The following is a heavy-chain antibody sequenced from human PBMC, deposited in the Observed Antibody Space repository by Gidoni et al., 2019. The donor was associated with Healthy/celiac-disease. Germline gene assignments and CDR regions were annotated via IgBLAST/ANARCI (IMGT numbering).Heavy chain of an antibody. CDR2: IYYSGST. J-gene: IGHJ5*02. CDR3: ARDDRYYYDSSGSYNWFDP. V-gene: IGHV4-39*07. D-gene: IGHD3-22*01. CDR1: GGSLSSSSYY. Sequence: QLQLQESGPGLVKPSETLSLTCTVSGGSLSSSSYYWGWIRQPPGKGLEWIGSIYYSGSTYYNPSLKSRVTISVDTSKNQFSLKLSSVTAADTAVYYCARDDRYYYDSSGSYNWFDPWGQGTLVTVSS.